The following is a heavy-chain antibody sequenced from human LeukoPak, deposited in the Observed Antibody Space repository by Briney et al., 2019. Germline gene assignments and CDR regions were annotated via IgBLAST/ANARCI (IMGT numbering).Heavy chain of an antibody. CDR2: ISAYNGNT. Sequence: VASVKVSCKASGYTFTSYGISWVRQAPGQGLEWMGWISAYNGNTNYAQKLQGRVTMTTDTSTSTAYMELRSLRSDDTAVYYCARLYTSGETYLWSDNWGQGTLVTVFS. V-gene: IGHV1-18*01. CDR3: ARLYTSGETYLWSDN. J-gene: IGHJ4*02. CDR1: GYTFTSYG. D-gene: IGHD3-10*01.